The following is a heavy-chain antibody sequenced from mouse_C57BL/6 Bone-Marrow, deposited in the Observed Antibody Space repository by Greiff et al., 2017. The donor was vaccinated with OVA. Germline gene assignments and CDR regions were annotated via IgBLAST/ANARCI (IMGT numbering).Heavy chain of an antibody. CDR3: EREGVNYYGNYGYAMGY. J-gene: IGHJ4*01. Sequence: QVQLQQSGAELMKPGASVKLSCKATGYTFTGYWIEWVKQRPGPGLEWIGEILPGSGSTHSNAKFKGKATFTADTSSNTAYMQLSRLTTEYSAIYYVEREGVNYYGNYGYAMGYWGQGTSVTVSS. CDR1: GYTFTGYW. V-gene: IGHV1-9*01. CDR2: ILPGSGST. D-gene: IGHD2-1*01.